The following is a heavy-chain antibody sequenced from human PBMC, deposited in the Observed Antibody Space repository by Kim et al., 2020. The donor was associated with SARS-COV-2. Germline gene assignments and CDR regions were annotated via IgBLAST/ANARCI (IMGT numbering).Heavy chain of an antibody. J-gene: IGHJ4*02. Sequence: GGSLRLSCAASGFTFSSYGMHWVRQAPGKGLEWVAVISYDGSNKYYADSVKGRFTISRDNSKNTLYLQMNSLRAEDTAVYYCAREEQWPHPYFDYWGQGTLVTVSS. V-gene: IGHV3-33*05. CDR2: ISYDGSNK. D-gene: IGHD6-19*01. CDR1: GFTFSSYG. CDR3: AREEQWPHPYFDY.